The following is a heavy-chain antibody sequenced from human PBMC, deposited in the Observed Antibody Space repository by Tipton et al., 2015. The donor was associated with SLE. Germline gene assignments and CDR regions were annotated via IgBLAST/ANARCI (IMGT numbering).Heavy chain of an antibody. J-gene: IGHJ4*02. V-gene: IGHV4-4*02. CDR1: GGSISSSNW. CDR2: IYHSGST. D-gene: IGHD2-15*01. Sequence: TLSLTCAVSGGSISSSNWWSWARQPPGKGLEWIGEIYHSGSTNYNPPLKSRVTISVDTSKNQFSLKLSSVTAADTAVYYCARGVAEIDYWGQGTLVTVSS. CDR3: ARGVAEIDY.